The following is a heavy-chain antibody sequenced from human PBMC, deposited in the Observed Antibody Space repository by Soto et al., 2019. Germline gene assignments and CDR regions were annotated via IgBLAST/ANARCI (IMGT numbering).Heavy chain of an antibody. CDR1: GFTFSSYS. CDR2: ISSSSSTI. V-gene: IGHV3-48*01. D-gene: IGHD4-4*01. CDR3: ARVIFTVTTHGASAPVDY. Sequence: EVQLVESGGGLVQPGGSLRLSCAASGFTFSSYSMNWVRQAPGKGLEWVSYISSSSSTIYYADSVKGRFTISRDNAKNSLYLQMNSLRAEDTAVYYCARVIFTVTTHGASAPVDYWGQGTLVTVSS. J-gene: IGHJ4*02.